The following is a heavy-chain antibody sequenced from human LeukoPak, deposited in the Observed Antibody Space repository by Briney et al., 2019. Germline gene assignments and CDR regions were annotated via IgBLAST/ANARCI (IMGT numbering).Heavy chain of an antibody. CDR2: IYYSGST. D-gene: IGHD2-2*02. J-gene: IGHJ5*02. CDR1: GGSISSGDYY. V-gene: IGHV4-30-4*08. CDR3: ARLTGTDCSSTSCYTLFRYWFDP. Sequence: TSETLSFTCTVSGGSISSGDYYWSWIRQPPGKGLEWIGYIYYSGSTYYNPSLKSRVTISVDTSKNQFSLKLSSVTAADTAVYYCARLTGTDCSSTSCYTLFRYWFDPWGQGTLVTVSS.